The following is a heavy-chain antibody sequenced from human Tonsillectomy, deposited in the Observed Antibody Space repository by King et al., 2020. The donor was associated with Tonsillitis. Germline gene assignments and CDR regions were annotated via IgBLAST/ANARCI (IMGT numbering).Heavy chain of an antibody. CDR3: AGENIVVVPSAIWSWFDP. CDR1: GGSFSNYY. D-gene: IGHD2-2*02. V-gene: IGHV4-34*01. Sequence: VQLQQWGAGLLKPSETLSLTCAVYGGSFSNYYWSWIRQPPGKGLEWIGEINHSGSTNYNPSLKSRVTISVDTSMNQFSLKLRSVTAADTAVYYCAGENIVVVPSAIWSWFDPWGQGTLVTVSS. CDR2: INHSGST. J-gene: IGHJ5*02.